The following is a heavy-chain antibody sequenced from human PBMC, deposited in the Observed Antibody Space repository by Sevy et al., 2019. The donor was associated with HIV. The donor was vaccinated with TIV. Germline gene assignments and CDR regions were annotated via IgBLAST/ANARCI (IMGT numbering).Heavy chain of an antibody. D-gene: IGHD6-19*01. CDR2: INPNSGDT. CDR1: GYTLTGYY. V-gene: IGHV1-2*02. CDR3: ASVGYSSDWYGGSFDY. Sequence: ASVKVSCKASGYTLTGYYMHWVRQAPGQGLEWMGWINPNSGDTNNAQKFQGRVTMTRDTSITSAYMELGRLTSDDTAVYYCASVGYSSDWYGGSFDYWGQGTLVTVSS. J-gene: IGHJ4*02.